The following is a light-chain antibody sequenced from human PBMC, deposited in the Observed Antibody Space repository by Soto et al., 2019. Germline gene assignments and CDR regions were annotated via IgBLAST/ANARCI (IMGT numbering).Light chain of an antibody. CDR1: SSHVGAYKY. CDR3: ASYVGNDIWV. Sequence: QSALTQPPSASGSPGQSVTISCTGTSSHVGAYKYVSWYQQYPGQAPKLMIYEVTKRPSGVPDRGSGSKSGNTASLTVSGLQAEDEGDDCCASYVGNDIWVFGGGTELTV. CDR2: EVT. V-gene: IGLV2-8*01. J-gene: IGLJ3*02.